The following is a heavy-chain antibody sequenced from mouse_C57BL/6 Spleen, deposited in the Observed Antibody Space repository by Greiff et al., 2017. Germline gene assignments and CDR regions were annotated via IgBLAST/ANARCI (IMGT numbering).Heavy chain of an antibody. D-gene: IGHD2-4*01. CDR1: GYAFSSSW. J-gene: IGHJ2*01. CDR3: ARDDYDGRSFDY. Sequence: VQLQQSGPELVKPGASVKISCKASGYAFSSSWMNWVKQRPGKGLEWIGRIYPGDGDTNYNGKFKGKATLTADKSSSTAYMQLSSLTSEDSAVYFCARDDYDGRSFDYWGQGTTLTVSS. CDR2: IYPGDGDT. V-gene: IGHV1-82*01.